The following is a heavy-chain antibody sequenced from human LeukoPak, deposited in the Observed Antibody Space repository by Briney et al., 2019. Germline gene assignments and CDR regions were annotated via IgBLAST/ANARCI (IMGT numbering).Heavy chain of an antibody. J-gene: IGHJ5*02. CDR3: ARENADPRYIAVAGPKQSWFDP. CDR1: GGSFSGYY. V-gene: IGHV4-34*01. D-gene: IGHD6-19*01. Sequence: SETLSLTCAVYGGSFSGYYWSWIRQPPGKGREWIGEINHSGSTNYNPSLKSRVTISVDTSKNQFSLKLSSVTAADTAVYYCARENADPRYIAVAGPKQSWFDPWGQGTLVTVSS. CDR2: INHSGST.